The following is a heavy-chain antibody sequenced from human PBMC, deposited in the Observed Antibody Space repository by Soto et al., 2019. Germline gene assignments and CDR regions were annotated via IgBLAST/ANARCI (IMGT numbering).Heavy chain of an antibody. J-gene: IGHJ4*02. CDR1: GFTFSSYW. CDR3: ARDVRCFDS. CDR2: IKQDGSEK. Sequence: GESLKISCAASGFTFSSYWMSWVRQAPGKGLEWVANIKQDGSEKYYVDSVKGRFTISRDNAKNSLYLQMNSLRAEDTAVYYCARDVRCFDSWGQGTLVTVSS. V-gene: IGHV3-7*01. D-gene: IGHD4-17*01.